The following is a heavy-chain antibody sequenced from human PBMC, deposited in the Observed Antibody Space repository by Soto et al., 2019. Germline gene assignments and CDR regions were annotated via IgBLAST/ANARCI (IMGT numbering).Heavy chain of an antibody. Sequence: QVQLVQSGAEVKKPGASVKVSCKASGYTFTSYGISWVRQAPGQGLEWMGWISAYNGNTNYAQKLQGRVTMTTDTSTSTAYMELRSLRSDDTDLYYCARDGYDILTGYYHPGANWFDPWGQGTLVTVSS. V-gene: IGHV1-18*01. CDR3: ARDGYDILTGYYHPGANWFDP. CDR2: ISAYNGNT. D-gene: IGHD3-9*01. CDR1: GYTFTSYG. J-gene: IGHJ5*02.